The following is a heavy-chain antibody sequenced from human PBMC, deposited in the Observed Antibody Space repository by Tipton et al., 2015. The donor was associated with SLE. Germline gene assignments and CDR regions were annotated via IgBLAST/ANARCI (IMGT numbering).Heavy chain of an antibody. CDR1: GASISSSY. V-gene: IGHV4-59*01. Sequence: TLSLTCTVSGASISSSYWSWIRQPPGKGLEWIGYIYYTGSANYNPSLRSRVTISIDTSKNQVSLKVSSVTAADTAIYYCAREMGFDSSGNYNPFDYWGQGTLVTVSS. J-gene: IGHJ4*02. D-gene: IGHD3-22*01. CDR3: AREMGFDSSGNYNPFDY. CDR2: IYYTGSA.